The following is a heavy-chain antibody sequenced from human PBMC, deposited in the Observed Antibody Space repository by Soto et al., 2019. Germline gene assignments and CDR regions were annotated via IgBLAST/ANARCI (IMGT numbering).Heavy chain of an antibody. V-gene: IGHV4-34*01. J-gene: IGHJ4*02. CDR1: GGXFSGYY. Sequence: SETLSLTCAVYGGXFSGYYWSWIRQPPGKGLEWIGEINHSGSTNYNPSLKSRVTISVDTSKNQFSLKLSSVTAADTAVYYCAREVTYSSSRAKVLDYWGQGTLVTVSS. CDR2: INHSGST. D-gene: IGHD6-13*01. CDR3: AREVTYSSSRAKVLDY.